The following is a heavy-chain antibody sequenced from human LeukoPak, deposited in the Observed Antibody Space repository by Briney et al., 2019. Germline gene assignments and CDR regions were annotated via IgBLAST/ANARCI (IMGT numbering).Heavy chain of an antibody. CDR1: GGSFSGYY. V-gene: IGHV4-34*01. CDR2: INHSGST. CDR3: ARSFYSSSWHDY. Sequence: SETLSLTCAVYGGSFSGYYWSWIRQPPGKGLEWIGEINHSGSTNYNPSLKSRVTISVDTSKNQFSLKLSSVTAADTAVYYCARSFYSSSWHDYWGQGTLVTVSS. D-gene: IGHD6-13*01. J-gene: IGHJ4*02.